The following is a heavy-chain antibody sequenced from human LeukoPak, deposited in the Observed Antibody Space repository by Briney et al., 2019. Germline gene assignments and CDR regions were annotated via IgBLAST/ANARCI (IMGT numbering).Heavy chain of an antibody. Sequence: KASETLSLTCTVSGGSISSGDYYWSWIRQPPGKGLEWIGYIYYSGSTYYNPSLKSRVTISVDTSENQFSLKLSSVTAADTAVYYCARDLWNRGDYWGQGTLVTVSS. CDR3: ARDLWNRGDY. CDR2: IYYSGST. V-gene: IGHV4-30-4*01. D-gene: IGHD1-1*01. CDR1: GGSISSGDYY. J-gene: IGHJ4*02.